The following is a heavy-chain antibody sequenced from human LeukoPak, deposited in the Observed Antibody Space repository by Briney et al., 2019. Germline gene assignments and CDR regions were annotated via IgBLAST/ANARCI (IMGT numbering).Heavy chain of an antibody. V-gene: IGHV4-31*03. CDR2: IYYSGST. D-gene: IGHD3-22*01. CDR1: GGSISSGDYY. Sequence: PSQTLSLTCTVSGGSISSGDYYWSWIGQHPGKGLEWIGNIYYSGSTYYNPSLKSRVTISVDTSKSQFSLKLSSVTAADTAVYYCAREGYDSSYYYYLDYWGQGTLVTVSS. J-gene: IGHJ4*02. CDR3: AREGYDSSYYYYLDY.